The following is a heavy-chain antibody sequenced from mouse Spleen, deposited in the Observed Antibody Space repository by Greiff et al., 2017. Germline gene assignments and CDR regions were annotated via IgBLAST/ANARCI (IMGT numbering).Heavy chain of an antibody. CDR3: TRSTMVTAY. CDR2: IDPETGGT. V-gene: IGHV1-15*01. Sequence: QVQLQQSGAELVRPGASVTLSCKASGYTFTDYEMHWVKQTPVHGLEWIGAIDPETGGTAYNQKFKGKAILTADKSSSTAYMELRSLTSEDSAVYYCTRSTMVTAYWGQGTTLTVSS. J-gene: IGHJ2*01. CDR1: GYTFTDYE. D-gene: IGHD2-2*01.